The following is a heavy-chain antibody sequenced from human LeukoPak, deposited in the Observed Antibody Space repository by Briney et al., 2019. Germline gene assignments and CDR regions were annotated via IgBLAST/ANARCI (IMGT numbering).Heavy chain of an antibody. D-gene: IGHD6-13*01. V-gene: IGHV3-21*04. Sequence: PGGSLRLSCAGSGFTLSSYSMNWIRQAPGKGLEWVSSISPTNSLKNYADSVKGRFTISRDNAKNSVYLQMNSLRAEDTAVYYCAKAAGDGRWYFDLWGRGTLVSASS. CDR3: AKAAGDGRWYFDL. CDR2: ISPTNSLK. J-gene: IGHJ2*01. CDR1: GFTLSSYS.